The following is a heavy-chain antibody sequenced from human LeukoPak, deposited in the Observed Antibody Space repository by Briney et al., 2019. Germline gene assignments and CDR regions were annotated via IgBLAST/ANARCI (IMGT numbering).Heavy chain of an antibody. V-gene: IGHV1-69*13. CDR2: IIPIFGTA. D-gene: IGHD4-17*01. J-gene: IGHJ6*02. Sequence: GASVKVSCKASGGTFSSYAISWVRQAPGQGLEWMGGIIPIFGTANYAQKFQGRVTITADESTSTAYMELSSLRSEDTAVYYCARDEVDGDYDSDLETYYYYGMDVWGQGTTVTVSS. CDR1: GGTFSSYA. CDR3: ARDEVDGDYDSDLETYYYYGMDV.